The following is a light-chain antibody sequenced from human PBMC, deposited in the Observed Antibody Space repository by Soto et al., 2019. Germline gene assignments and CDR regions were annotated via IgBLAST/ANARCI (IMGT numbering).Light chain of an antibody. V-gene: IGKV4-1*01. J-gene: IGKJ1*01. CDR1: QSVLYSSNNKNY. Sequence: DIVMTQSPDSLAVSLGERATINCKSSQSVLYSSNNKNYLAWYQQKPGQPPKLLIYWASTRESGVPDRFSGSGSGTDFTLTISSLQAEDVAVYYCQQYYSRKTFGQGTKVEIE. CDR2: WAS. CDR3: QQYYSRKT.